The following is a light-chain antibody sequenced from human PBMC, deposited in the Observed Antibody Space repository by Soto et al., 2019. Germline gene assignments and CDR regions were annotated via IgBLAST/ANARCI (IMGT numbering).Light chain of an antibody. CDR2: AAF. J-gene: IGKJ4*01. V-gene: IGKV3-20*01. CDR1: QSVASNY. Sequence: EIVLSQSPGTLSLSPGERATLSCRASQSVASNYLAWFQQKSGQAPRLLIFAAFNRATGIPARFSGSGTGTDFTLTISRLEPEDFAVYYCQQYAAAPLTFGGGTKVEIK. CDR3: QQYAAAPLT.